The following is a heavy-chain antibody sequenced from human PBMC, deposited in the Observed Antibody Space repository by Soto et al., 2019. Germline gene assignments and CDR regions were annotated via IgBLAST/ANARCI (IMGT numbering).Heavy chain of an antibody. D-gene: IGHD2-21*02. Sequence: SETLSLTCTVSGGSISSGGYYWSWIRQHPGKGLEWIGYIYYSGSTYYNPSLKSRITISVDTSKNQFSLKLSSVTAADTAVYYCARSSPVVTAPWGQGTLVTAPQ. J-gene: IGHJ5*02. CDR3: ARSSPVVTAP. CDR1: GGSISSGGYY. V-gene: IGHV4-31*03. CDR2: IYYSGST.